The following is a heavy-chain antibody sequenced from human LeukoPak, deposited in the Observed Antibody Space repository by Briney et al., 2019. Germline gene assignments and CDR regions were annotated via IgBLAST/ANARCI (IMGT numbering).Heavy chain of an antibody. D-gene: IGHD1-1*01. CDR2: IYYSGST. Sequence: SETLSLTCTVSGGSISSYYWSWIRQPPGKGLEWIGYIYYSGSTNYNPSLKSRVTISVDSSKNQFSLKLSSVTAADTAVYYCARVSWFPGTSYYYMDVWGKGTTVTVSS. CDR3: ARVSWFPGTSYYYMDV. J-gene: IGHJ6*03. V-gene: IGHV4-59*01. CDR1: GGSISSYY.